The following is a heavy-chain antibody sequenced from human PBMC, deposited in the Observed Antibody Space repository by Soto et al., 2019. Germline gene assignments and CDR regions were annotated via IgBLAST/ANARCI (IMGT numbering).Heavy chain of an antibody. V-gene: IGHV1-18*01. CDR1: GYSFVTSG. CDR3: ARACQYYDSSGYAN. J-gene: IGHJ4*02. D-gene: IGHD3-22*01. CDR2: ISAYNGNT. Sequence: QVKLVQSGTAVKKPGASMKVSCKASGYSFVTSGISWVRQAPGQGLEWMGWISAYNGNTNYEQKLQDRVTMTTDTSTNTAYLELRSRRSDDTAVYYCARACQYYDSSGYANGGQGTLVTVS.